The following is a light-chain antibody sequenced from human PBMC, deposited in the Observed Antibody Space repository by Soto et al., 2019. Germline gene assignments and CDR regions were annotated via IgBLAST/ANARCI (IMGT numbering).Light chain of an antibody. Sequence: QSVLTQPPSASGTPGQRVTISCSGSNSNIGSHTVNWYQQLPGTAPKLLIYTDNQRPSGVPDRFSDSKSGTSASLAISGLQSEDAADYYCAAWDDSLQSWVFGGGTKLTVL. V-gene: IGLV1-44*01. J-gene: IGLJ3*02. CDR2: TDN. CDR3: AAWDDSLQSWV. CDR1: NSNIGSHT.